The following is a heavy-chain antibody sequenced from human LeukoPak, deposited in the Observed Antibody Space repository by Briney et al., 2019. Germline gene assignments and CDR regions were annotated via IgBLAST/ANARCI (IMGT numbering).Heavy chain of an antibody. J-gene: IGHJ4*02. Sequence: ASVKVSCKASGYTFTGYYMHWVRQAPGQGLEWMGWINPNSGGTNSAQKFQCRVTMTRDTSISTAYMELSRLRSDDTAVYYCARDHGDVVVPAALDYWGQGTLVTVSS. D-gene: IGHD2-2*01. CDR3: ARDHGDVVVPAALDY. V-gene: IGHV1-2*02. CDR1: GYTFTGYY. CDR2: INPNSGGT.